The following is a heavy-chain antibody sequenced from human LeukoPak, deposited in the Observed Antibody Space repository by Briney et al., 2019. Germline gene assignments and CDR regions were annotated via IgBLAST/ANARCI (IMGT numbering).Heavy chain of an antibody. D-gene: IGHD2-8*01. Sequence: SETLSLTCAVYGGSFSGYYWSWIRQPPGKGREWIGEINHSGGTNYNPSLKSRVTISVDTSKNQFSVKLSSVTDADTAVYYCARGPYCTNGVCPRVFDYWGQGTLVTVSS. J-gene: IGHJ4*02. V-gene: IGHV4-34*01. CDR3: ARGPYCTNGVCPRVFDY. CDR2: INHSGGT. CDR1: GGSFSGYY.